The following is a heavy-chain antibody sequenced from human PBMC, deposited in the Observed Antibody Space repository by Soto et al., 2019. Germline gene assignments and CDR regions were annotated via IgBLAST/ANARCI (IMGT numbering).Heavy chain of an antibody. CDR2: IWYDGSNK. V-gene: IGHV3-33*01. CDR3: ARGLDCSSTSCLNAFDI. D-gene: IGHD2-2*01. CDR1: AFTFSSYG. Sequence: GGSLRLSCAASAFTFSSYGMHWVRQAPGKGLEWVAVIWYDGSNKYYADSVKGRFTISRDNSKNTLYLQMNSLRAEDTAVYYCARGLDCSSTSCLNAFDIWGQGTMVTVSS. J-gene: IGHJ3*02.